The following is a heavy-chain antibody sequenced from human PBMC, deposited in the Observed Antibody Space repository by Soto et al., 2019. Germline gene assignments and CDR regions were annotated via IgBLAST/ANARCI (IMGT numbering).Heavy chain of an antibody. J-gene: IGHJ4*02. D-gene: IGHD5-12*01. CDR1: GFTLLNDY. CDR3: ATETIRKYSGLFDY. V-gene: IGHV1-46*01. CDR2: INPSTGAT. Sequence: ASVKVSCKASGFTLLNDYIHWVRQAPRQGLEWMGMINPSTGATRYSQQFRGRVTVTWDTSTSTVYMELSSLRSEDTAVCYCATETIRKYSGLFDYWGQGALVTVSS.